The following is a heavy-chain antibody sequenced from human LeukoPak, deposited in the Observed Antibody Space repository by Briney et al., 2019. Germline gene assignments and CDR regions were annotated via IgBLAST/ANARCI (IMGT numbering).Heavy chain of an antibody. CDR2: INHSGST. D-gene: IGHD3-3*01. Sequence: SETLSLTCAVYGESFSGYYWSWIRQPPGKGLEWIGEINHSGSTNYNPSLKSRVTISVDTSKNQFSLKLSSVTAADTAVYYCARGSYNYDFWSGYYYYGMDVWGQGTTVTVSS. V-gene: IGHV4-34*01. CDR1: GESFSGYY. J-gene: IGHJ6*02. CDR3: ARGSYNYDFWSGYYYYGMDV.